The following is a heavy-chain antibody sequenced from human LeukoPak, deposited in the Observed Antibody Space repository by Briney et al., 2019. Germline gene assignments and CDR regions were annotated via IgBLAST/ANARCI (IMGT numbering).Heavy chain of an antibody. CDR3: ATRVYSGSGYDY. V-gene: IGHV3-23*01. J-gene: IGHJ4*02. Sequence: GGSLRLSCAASGFTFSSCAMIWVRQAPGKGLEWVSSIIPSGGSTYYADSVKGRFTISRGNSKNAVYLQMNSLRAEDTAVYYCATRVYSGSGYDYWGQGTLVTVSS. CDR1: GFTFSSCA. CDR2: IIPSGGST. D-gene: IGHD1-26*01.